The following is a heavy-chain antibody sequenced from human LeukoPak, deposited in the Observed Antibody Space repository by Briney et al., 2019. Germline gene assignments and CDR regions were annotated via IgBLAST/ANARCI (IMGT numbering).Heavy chain of an antibody. CDR1: GGSISSSSYC. D-gene: IGHD4-4*01. J-gene: IGHJ5*02. CDR3: ARLLLRDSNYDWFDP. Sequence: PSETLSLTCTVSGGSISSSSYCWGWIRQPPGKGLEWIGSIYYSGSTYYNPSLKSRVTISVDTSKNQFSLKLSSVTAADTAVYYCARLLLRDSNYDWFDPWGQGTLVTVSS. CDR2: IYYSGST. V-gene: IGHV4-39*01.